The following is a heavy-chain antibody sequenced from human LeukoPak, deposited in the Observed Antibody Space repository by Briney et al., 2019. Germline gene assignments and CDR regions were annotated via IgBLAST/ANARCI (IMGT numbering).Heavy chain of an antibody. CDR1: GFTFSSYS. D-gene: IGHD2-15*01. V-gene: IGHV3-53*01. J-gene: IGHJ4*02. CDR2: IYSGGSP. Sequence: LPGGSLRLSCAASGFTFSSYSMNWVRQAPGKGLEWVSVIYSGGSPDYADSAKGRFTISTDNSKNTLYLQMNNLRVEDAAVYYCARPHCGGGSCYLDYWGQGTLVTVSS. CDR3: ARPHCGGGSCYLDY.